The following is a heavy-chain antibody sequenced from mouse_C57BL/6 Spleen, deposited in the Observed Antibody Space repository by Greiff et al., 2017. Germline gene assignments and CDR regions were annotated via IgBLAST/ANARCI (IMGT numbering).Heavy chain of an antibody. V-gene: IGHV5-9-1*02. Sequence: DVMLVESGDGLVKPGGSLKLSCAASGFTFSSYAMSWVRQTPEKRLEWVAYISSGGDYIYYADTVKCRFTISRDNARNTLYLQMSSLKSEDTAMYYCTRDSYDYVDYWGQGTTLTVSS. CDR2: ISSGGDYI. CDR3: TRDSYDYVDY. CDR1: GFTFSSYA. J-gene: IGHJ2*01. D-gene: IGHD2-3*01.